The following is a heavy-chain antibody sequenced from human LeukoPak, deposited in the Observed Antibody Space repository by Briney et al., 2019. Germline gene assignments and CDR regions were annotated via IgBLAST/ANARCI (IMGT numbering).Heavy chain of an antibody. Sequence: PGETLSLTCAVYGCSVSGYYLSWIRQPPGKGLEWVWEINRGGSTNYNASAKGRFTISVDTSKNPFSLKLSSVTAADTAVYYSARRRVPAYHFRQKARTCYFDYWGQPTLVTVYS. D-gene: IGHD3-3*01. CDR3: ARRRVPAYHFRQKARTCYFDY. CDR1: GCSVSGYY. J-gene: IGHJ4*02. V-gene: IGHV4-34*01. CDR2: INRGGST.